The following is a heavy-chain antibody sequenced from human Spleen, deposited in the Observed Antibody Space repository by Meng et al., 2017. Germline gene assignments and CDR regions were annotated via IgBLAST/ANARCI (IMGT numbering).Heavy chain of an antibody. J-gene: IGHJ4*02. D-gene: IGHD3-10*01. CDR2: IWYDGSNK. CDR1: GFTFSSYG. CDR3: AKEFGDLYRSFDY. V-gene: IGHV3-33*06. Sequence: GGSLRLSCAASGFTFSSYGMHWVRQAPGKGLEWVAVIWYDGSNKYYADSVKGRFTISRDNSKNTLYLQMNSLRAEDTAVYYCAKEFGDLYRSFDYWGQGTLVTVSS.